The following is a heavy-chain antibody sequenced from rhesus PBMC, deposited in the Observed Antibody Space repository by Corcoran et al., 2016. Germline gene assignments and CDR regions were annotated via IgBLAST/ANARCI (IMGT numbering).Heavy chain of an antibody. V-gene: IGHV4-80*01. CDR2: INGSRCST. Sequence: QVQLQESGPGVVKPSETLSLTCVVSAASISSYWWSWIRQPPGKGLELIGEINGSRCSTDHTPSLKRRRTSSQDASKNQFSLRLTSVTAADTAVYYCARVIRYSSGWYYFDYWGQGVLVTVSS. CDR1: AASISSYW. J-gene: IGHJ4*01. D-gene: IGHD6-31*01. CDR3: ARVIRYSSGWYYFDY.